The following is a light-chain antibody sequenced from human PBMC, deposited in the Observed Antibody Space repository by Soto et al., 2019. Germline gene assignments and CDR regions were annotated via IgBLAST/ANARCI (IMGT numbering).Light chain of an antibody. J-gene: IGKJ1*01. CDR3: QQYNIYSGT. CDR2: KAS. V-gene: IGKV1-5*03. CDR1: QTISSW. Sequence: DISMCHSPYTLSVSVGSRVTITCMASQTISSWLAWYQQKPGKAPKLLIYKASTLKSGVPSRFSGSGSGTEFTLTISSLQPDDFATYYCQQYNIYSGTFGRVTMV.